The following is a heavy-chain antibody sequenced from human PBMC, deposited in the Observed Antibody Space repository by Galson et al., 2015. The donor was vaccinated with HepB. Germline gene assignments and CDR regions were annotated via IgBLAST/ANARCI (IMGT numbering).Heavy chain of an antibody. CDR3: ARSPKTGSHDYFDY. CDR2: LYFTGTA. CDR1: GASVSDYY. Sequence: SETLSLTCIVSGASVSDYYWNWIRQPAEKGLEWIGRLYFTGTANYNPSLRSRVTMSVDTSKNQFSLKVTSVTAADTAVYYCARSPKTGSHDYFDYWGQGTLVTVSS. D-gene: IGHD1-26*01. J-gene: IGHJ4*02. V-gene: IGHV4-4*07.